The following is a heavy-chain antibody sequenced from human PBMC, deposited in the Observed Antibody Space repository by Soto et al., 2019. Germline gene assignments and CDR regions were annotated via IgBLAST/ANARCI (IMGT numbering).Heavy chain of an antibody. CDR2: ISAYNGNP. Sequence: QVQLVQSGAEVKKPGASVKVSCKASGYTFTSYGISWVRQAPGPGLEWMGWISAYNGNPNYAQKLQGRVTMTTDTSTSTAYMELRSLGSDDTAVHSCARDYGDFAHDAFDIWGQGTMVTVSS. CDR3: ARDYGDFAHDAFDI. J-gene: IGHJ3*02. CDR1: GYTFTSYG. V-gene: IGHV1-18*04. D-gene: IGHD4-17*01.